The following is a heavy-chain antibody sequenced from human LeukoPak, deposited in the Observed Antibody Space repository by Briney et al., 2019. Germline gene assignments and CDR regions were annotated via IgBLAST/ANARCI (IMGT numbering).Heavy chain of an antibody. J-gene: IGHJ4*02. Sequence: SETLSLTCAVYGGSFSGYYWSWIRQLPGKGLEWIGEINHSGSTNYNPSLKSRVTISVDTSKNQFSLKLSSVTAADTAVYYCASKTYYYDSSAGPIGYWGQGTLVTVSS. CDR2: INHSGST. CDR3: ASKTYYYDSSAGPIGY. D-gene: IGHD3-22*01. CDR1: GGSFSGYY. V-gene: IGHV4-34*01.